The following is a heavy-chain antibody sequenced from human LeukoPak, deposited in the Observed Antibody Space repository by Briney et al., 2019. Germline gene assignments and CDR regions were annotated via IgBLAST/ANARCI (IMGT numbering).Heavy chain of an antibody. CDR1: GGSFSGYY. V-gene: IGHV4-34*01. CDR2: INHSGST. D-gene: IGHD4-11*01. Sequence: PSETLSLTCAVYGGSFSGYYWSWIRQPPGKGLEWIGEINHSGSTNYNPSLKSRVTISVDTSKNQFSLKLSSVTAAGTAVYYCARGYSKVPAYWGQGTLVTVSS. J-gene: IGHJ4*02. CDR3: ARGYSKVPAY.